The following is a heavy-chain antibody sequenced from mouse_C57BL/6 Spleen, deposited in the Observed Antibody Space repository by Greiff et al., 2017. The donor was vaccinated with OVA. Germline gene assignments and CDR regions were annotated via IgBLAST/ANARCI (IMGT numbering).Heavy chain of an antibody. CDR2: IYPRSGNT. J-gene: IGHJ4*01. CDR3: ARGISSYAMDY. V-gene: IGHV1-81*01. Sequence: VQGVESGAELARPGASVKLSCKASGYTFTSYGISWVKQRTGQGLEWIGEIYPRSGNTYYNEKFKGKATLTADKSSSTAYMELRSLTSEDSAVYFCARGISSYAMDYWGQGTSVTVSS. D-gene: IGHD1-1*01. CDR1: GYTFTSYG.